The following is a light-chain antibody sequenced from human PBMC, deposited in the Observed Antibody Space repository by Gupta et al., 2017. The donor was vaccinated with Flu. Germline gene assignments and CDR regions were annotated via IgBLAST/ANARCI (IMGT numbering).Light chain of an antibody. CDR3: SSYAGSNTWV. J-gene: IGLJ3*02. CDR2: DVN. Sequence: QSALTQPRSVSGSPGQSVTIPCTGTSSDVGAYTYVSWYQQHTGKAPKLILYDVNKRPSGVPDRFSASKSGKTASLNISGLQAEDEADYHCSSYAGSNTWVFGGGTKLTVL. V-gene: IGLV2-11*01. CDR1: SSDVGAYTY.